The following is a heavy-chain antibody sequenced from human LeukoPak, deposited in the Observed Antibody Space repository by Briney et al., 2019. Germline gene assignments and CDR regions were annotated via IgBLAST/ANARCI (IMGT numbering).Heavy chain of an antibody. J-gene: IGHJ3*01. CDR2: ISTNSGNR. Sequence: PGVSLRLSCAASGFTFSSYGRSWVRQAPGKGLEWVSAISTNSGNRFYADSVKGRFTISRDNSKNMLYLQMSSLRAEDMAVYYCAKVRVYGDYAFDVWGQGTMVTVSS. CDR1: GFTFSSYG. D-gene: IGHD4-17*01. V-gene: IGHV3-23*01. CDR3: AKVRVYGDYAFDV.